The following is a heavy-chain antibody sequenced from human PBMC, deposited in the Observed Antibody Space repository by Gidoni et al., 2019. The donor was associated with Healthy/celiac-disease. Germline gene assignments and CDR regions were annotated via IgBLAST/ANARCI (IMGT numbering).Heavy chain of an antibody. CDR2: IYYSGST. CDR3: AREARHGDLGY. D-gene: IGHD4-17*01. V-gene: IGHV4-39*07. Sequence: QLPLRGPAPGLVRPSEPLPPTSTFPVASITSSSYYWGWIRQPPGKGLEWIGSIYYSGSTYYNPSLKSRVTISVDTSKNQFSLKLSSVTAADTAVYYCAREARHGDLGYWGQGTLVTVSS. J-gene: IGHJ4*02. CDR1: VASITSSSYY.